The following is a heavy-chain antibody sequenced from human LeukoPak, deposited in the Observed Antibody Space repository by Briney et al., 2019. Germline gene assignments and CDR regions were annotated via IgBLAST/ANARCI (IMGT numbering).Heavy chain of an antibody. J-gene: IGHJ4*02. CDR3: ARGRGGPHLRYFDWLNR. V-gene: IGHV1-8*01. CDR2: MNPNSGNT. CDR1: GYTFTSYD. D-gene: IGHD3-9*01. Sequence: ASVKVSCKASGYTFTSYDINWVRQATGQGLEWMGWMNPNSGNTGYAQKFQGRVTMTRNTSISTAYMELSSLRSEDTAVYYCARGRGGPHLRYFDWLNRWGQGTLVTVSS.